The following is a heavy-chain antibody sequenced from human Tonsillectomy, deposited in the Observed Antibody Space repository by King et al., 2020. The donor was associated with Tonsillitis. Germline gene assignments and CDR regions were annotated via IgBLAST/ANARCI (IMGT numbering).Heavy chain of an antibody. CDR3: ARKSSGWDFDY. J-gene: IGHJ4*02. V-gene: IGHV3-66*01. CDR1: GFTVSANY. D-gene: IGHD6-19*01. CDR2: IYSGGST. Sequence: VQLVESGGGLAQPGGSLRLSCAASGFTVSANYMSWVRQVPGKGLEWVAVIYSGGSTYYADSVKGRFTISRDKSKNTLFLQMNSLRAEDTALYYCARKSSGWDFDYWGRGTLVTVSS.